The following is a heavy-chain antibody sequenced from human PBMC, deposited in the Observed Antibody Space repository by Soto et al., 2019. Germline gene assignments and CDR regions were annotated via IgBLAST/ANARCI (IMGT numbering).Heavy chain of an antibody. V-gene: IGHV4-34*01. D-gene: IGHD6-13*01. Sequence: SETLSLTCAVYGGTFIGYYWSWIRQPPGKGLEWIGEINHSGSTNYNPSLKSRVTISVDTSKNQFSLKLSSVTAADTAVYYCARRRTGSSWYSYNWFDPWGQGTQVTVSS. CDR1: GGTFIGYY. CDR2: INHSGST. CDR3: ARRRTGSSWYSYNWFDP. J-gene: IGHJ5*02.